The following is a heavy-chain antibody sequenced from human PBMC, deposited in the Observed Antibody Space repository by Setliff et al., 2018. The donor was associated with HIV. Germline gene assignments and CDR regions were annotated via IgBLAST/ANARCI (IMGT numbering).Heavy chain of an antibody. D-gene: IGHD3-3*01. CDR3: ARVIASGYNFWSGYPFDAFDV. CDR2: IYTSGTT. CDR1: GGSISSGSYF. V-gene: IGHV4-61*02. J-gene: IGHJ3*01. Sequence: PSETLSLTCTVPGGSISSGSYFWNWIRQPAGKGLEWIGRIYTSGTTNFNPSLKSRVTILVDTSNNNFSLKLNSVTAADTAMYHCARVIASGYNFWSGYPFDAFDVWGQGTMVTVSS.